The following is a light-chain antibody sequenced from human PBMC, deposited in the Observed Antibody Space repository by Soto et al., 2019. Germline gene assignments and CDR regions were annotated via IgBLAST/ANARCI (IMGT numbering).Light chain of an antibody. CDR3: NSYTSSSTFV. Sequence: QSALTQPASVSGSPGQSITISCTGTSSDVGGYNYVSWYQQHPGKAPKLMIYEVSNRPSGVSNRFSGSRSGNTASLTISGLQAEDDPEYYCNSYTSSSTFVFGTGTKLTVL. V-gene: IGLV2-14*01. CDR2: EVS. J-gene: IGLJ1*01. CDR1: SSDVGGYNY.